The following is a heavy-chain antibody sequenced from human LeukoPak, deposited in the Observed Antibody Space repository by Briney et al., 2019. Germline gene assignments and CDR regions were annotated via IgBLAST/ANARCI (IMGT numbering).Heavy chain of an antibody. V-gene: IGHV3-21*01. CDR2: ISSSSSYI. J-gene: IGHJ4*02. CDR1: GFTFSSYS. D-gene: IGHD4-17*01. CDR3: ARGLMTTVTTCFDY. Sequence: PGGSLRLSCAASGFTFSSYSMNWVRQAPGEGLEWVSSISSSSSYIYYADSVKGRFTISRDNAKNSLYLQMNSLRAEDTDVYYCARGLMTTVTTCFDYWGQGTLVTVSS.